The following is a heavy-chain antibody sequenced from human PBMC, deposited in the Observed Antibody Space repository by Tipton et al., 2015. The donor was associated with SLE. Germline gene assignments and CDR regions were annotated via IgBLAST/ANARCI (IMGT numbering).Heavy chain of an antibody. D-gene: IGHD3-22*01. CDR3: ASDYDSSGYLDY. J-gene: IGHJ4*02. Sequence: TYYNPSLKSRVTISVDTSKNQFSLKLSSVTAADTAVYYCASDYDSSGYLDYWGQGTLVTVSS. V-gene: IGHV4-39*07. CDR2: T.